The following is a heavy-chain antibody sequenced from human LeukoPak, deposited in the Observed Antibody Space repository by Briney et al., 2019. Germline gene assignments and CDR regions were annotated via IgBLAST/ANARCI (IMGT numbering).Heavy chain of an antibody. J-gene: IGHJ3*02. CDR3: ARDISSTVTVDAFDI. V-gene: IGHV3-21*01. Sequence: PGGSLRLSCAASGFTFSSYSMNWVRQAPGKGLEWVSSISSSSSYIYYADSVKGRFTISRDNAKNSLYLQMNSLRAEDTAVYYCARDISSTVTVDAFDIWGQGTMVTVSS. D-gene: IGHD4-11*01. CDR1: GFTFSSYS. CDR2: ISSSSSYI.